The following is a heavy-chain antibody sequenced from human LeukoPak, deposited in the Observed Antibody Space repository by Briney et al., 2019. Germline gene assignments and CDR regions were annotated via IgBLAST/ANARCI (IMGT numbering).Heavy chain of an antibody. D-gene: IGHD3-3*01. Sequence: GGSLRFSCAASGFTFSSYAMSWVRQAPGKGLEWVSAISGSGGSTYYADSVKGRFTISRDNSKNTLYLKMNSLRAEDTAVYYCAKAHSEWPTTPPPYGGQGTLVTVSS. CDR2: ISGSGGST. CDR3: AKAHSEWPTTPPPY. CDR1: GFTFSSYA. V-gene: IGHV3-23*01. J-gene: IGHJ4*02.